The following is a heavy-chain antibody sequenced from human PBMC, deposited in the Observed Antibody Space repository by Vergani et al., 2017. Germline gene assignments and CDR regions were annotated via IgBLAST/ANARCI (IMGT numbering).Heavy chain of an antibody. J-gene: IGHJ4*02. V-gene: IGHV3-21*01. CDR3: ASEVEYYYGSGNRDY. CDR1: GFTFSSYS. CDR2: ISSSSSYI. D-gene: IGHD3-10*01. Sequence: EVQLVESGGGLVKPGGSLRLSCAASGFTFSSYSMNWVRQAPGKGLEWVSSISSSSSYIYYADSVKGRFTISRDNAKNSLYLQMNSLRAEDTAVYYCASEVEYYYGSGNRDYWGQRTLVTVSS.